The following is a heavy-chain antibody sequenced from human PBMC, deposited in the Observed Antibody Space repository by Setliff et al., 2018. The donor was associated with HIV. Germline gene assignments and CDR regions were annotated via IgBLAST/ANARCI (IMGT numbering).Heavy chain of an antibody. D-gene: IGHD1-7*01. V-gene: IGHV4-4*09. Sequence: KPSETLSLTCTVSAVSIGGYSWSWIRRSPGKGLEWIGSIYSTDTTNHNPSLESRVTISVDKSKNQFSLKLNSVTAADTAVYYCARHGTWNSQRFHFDYWGQGTPVTVSS. CDR1: AVSIGGYS. CDR3: ARHGTWNSQRFHFDY. CDR2: IYSTDTT. J-gene: IGHJ4*02.